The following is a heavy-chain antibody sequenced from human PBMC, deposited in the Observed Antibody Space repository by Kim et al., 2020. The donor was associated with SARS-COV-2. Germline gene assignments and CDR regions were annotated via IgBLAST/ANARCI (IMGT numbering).Heavy chain of an antibody. V-gene: IGHV1-3*01. CDR3: ARVRSGGVRGPGTIDY. Sequence: ASVKVSCKASGYTFTSYAMHWVRQAPGQRLEWMGWINAGNGNTKYSQKFQGRVTITRDTSASTAYMELSSLRSEDTAVYYCARVRSGGVRGPGTIDYWGQGTLVTVSS. CDR1: GYTFTSYA. CDR2: INAGNGNT. J-gene: IGHJ4*02. D-gene: IGHD3-10*01.